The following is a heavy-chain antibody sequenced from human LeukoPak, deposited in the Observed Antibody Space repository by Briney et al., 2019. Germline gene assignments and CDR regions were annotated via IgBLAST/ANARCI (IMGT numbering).Heavy chain of an antibody. CDR2: IKQGGSEK. V-gene: IGHV3-7*04. Sequence: PGGSLRLSCTASGFTFSSYWMSGVRQAPGKGLEWVANIKQGGSEKYYVDSVKGRFTISRDTAKNSLYLQMNSLRAEDTAVYYCARANISWYGPFDYWGQGTLVTVSS. CDR1: GFTFSSYW. J-gene: IGHJ4*02. CDR3: ARANISWYGPFDY. D-gene: IGHD6-13*01.